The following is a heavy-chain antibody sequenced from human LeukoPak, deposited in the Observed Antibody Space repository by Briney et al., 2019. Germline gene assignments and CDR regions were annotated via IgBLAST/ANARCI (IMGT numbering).Heavy chain of an antibody. CDR1: GFTFSSYW. Sequence: GGSLRLSCAASGFTFSSYWMHWVRRAPGKGLVWVSRINSDGTSSSYADSVKGRFTISRDNAKNTLYLQMNSLRAEDTAVYYCAREKVVVVPAKGGYYYGMDVWGQGTTVTVSS. D-gene: IGHD2-2*01. CDR2: INSDGTSS. J-gene: IGHJ6*02. V-gene: IGHV3-74*01. CDR3: AREKVVVVPAKGGYYYGMDV.